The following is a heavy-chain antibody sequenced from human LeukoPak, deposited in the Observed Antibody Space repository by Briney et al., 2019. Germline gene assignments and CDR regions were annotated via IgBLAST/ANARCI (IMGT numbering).Heavy chain of an antibody. CDR3: AKDTGHSSGWAKFDY. V-gene: IGHV3-23*01. CDR2: ISGSGGST. CDR1: GFTFSTYA. J-gene: IGHJ4*02. D-gene: IGHD6-19*01. Sequence: GGSLRLSCAASGFTFSTYAMHWVRQAPGKGLEWVSAISGSGGSTYYADSVKGRFTISRDNSKNTLYLQMNSLRAEDTAVYYCAKDTGHSSGWAKFDYWGQGTLVTVSS.